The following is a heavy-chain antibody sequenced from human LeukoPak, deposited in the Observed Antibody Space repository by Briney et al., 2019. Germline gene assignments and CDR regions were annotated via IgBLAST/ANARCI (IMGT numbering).Heavy chain of an antibody. D-gene: IGHD1-7*01. CDR3: ARELPPVVNYRFDH. V-gene: IGHV3-33*01. CDR1: GFTFSNYG. CDR2: IWYDGSNK. J-gene: IGHJ5*02. Sequence: GGSLRLSCAASGFTFSNYGMHWVRQAPGKGLEWVAVIWYDGSNKYCADSVKGLFTISRDNSKNTLYLQINSLRAEDTAMYYCARELPPVVNYRFDHWGQGTLVTVSS.